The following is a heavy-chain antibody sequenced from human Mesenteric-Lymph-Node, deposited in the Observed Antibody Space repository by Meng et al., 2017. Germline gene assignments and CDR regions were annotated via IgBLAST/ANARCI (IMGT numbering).Heavy chain of an antibody. J-gene: IGHJ6*02. D-gene: IGHD2-15*01. V-gene: IGHV3-7*01. Sequence: GGSLRLSCAASGFTFSSYWMSWVRQAPGKGLEWVANIKQDGSEKYYVDSVKGRFTISRDNAKNSLYLQMNSLRAEDTAVYYCARDHYCSGGSCYSLYYYYGMDVWGQGTTVTVSS. CDR2: IKQDGSEK. CDR1: GFTFSSYW. CDR3: ARDHYCSGGSCYSLYYYYGMDV.